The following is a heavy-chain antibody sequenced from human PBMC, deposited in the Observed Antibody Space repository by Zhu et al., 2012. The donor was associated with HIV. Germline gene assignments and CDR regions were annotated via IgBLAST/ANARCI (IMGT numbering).Heavy chain of an antibody. CDR1: GGSISSSNW. CDR3: ASANSGYFPY. CDR2: IYHSGGA. Sequence: QVQLQQSGPGLVKTSGTLSLTCAVSGGSISSSNWWSWVRQSPGKALEWIGEIYHSGGANYNPSLESRVTISIDKSKNQFSLKVNSVTAADTAICYCASANSGYFPYWGQGSLVTVSS. J-gene: IGHJ4*02. V-gene: IGHV4-4*02. D-gene: IGHD1-26*01.